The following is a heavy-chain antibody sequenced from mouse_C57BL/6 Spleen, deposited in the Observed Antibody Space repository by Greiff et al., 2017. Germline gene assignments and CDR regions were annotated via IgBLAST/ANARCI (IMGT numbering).Heavy chain of an antibody. J-gene: IGHJ4*01. Sequence: QVQLKASGAELVRPGASVTLSCKASGYTFTDYEMHWVKQTPVHGLEWIGAIDPETGGTAYNQKFKGKAILTADKSSSTAYMELRSLTSEDSAVYYWTRSWDGYYYAMDYWGQGTSVTVSS. D-gene: IGHD4-1*01. V-gene: IGHV1-15*01. CDR3: TRSWDGYYYAMDY. CDR2: IDPETGGT. CDR1: GYTFTDYE.